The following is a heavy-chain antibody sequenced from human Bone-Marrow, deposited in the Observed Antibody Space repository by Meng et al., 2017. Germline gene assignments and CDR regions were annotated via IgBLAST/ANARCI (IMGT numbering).Heavy chain of an antibody. CDR1: GGSISSGGYY. D-gene: IGHD3-16*01. CDR3: ARDIRQGGNIWFDP. V-gene: IGHV4-31*01. J-gene: IGHJ5*02. Sequence: QVQLQESGPGLVKPSQTLSLTCTVSGGSISSGGYYWSWIRQHPGKGLEWIGYIYYSGTTYYNPYLSSLVTISVDTSKNQFSLNLSSVTAADTAVYYCARDIRQGGNIWFDPWGQGTLVTVSS. CDR2: IYYSGTT.